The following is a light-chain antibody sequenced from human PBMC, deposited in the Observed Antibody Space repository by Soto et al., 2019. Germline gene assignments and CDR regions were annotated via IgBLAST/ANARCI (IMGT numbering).Light chain of an antibody. J-gene: IGLJ2*01. V-gene: IGLV2-23*01. CDR1: SSDVGSYNL. Sequence: QSALTQPASVSGSPGQSITISCTGTSSDVGSYNLVSWYQQHPGKAPKLMIYEGSKRPSGVYNRFSGSKSGNTASLTISGLQAEDEADYYCCSYAGSSPPHVVFGGGTKLTVL. CDR3: CSYAGSSPPHVV. CDR2: EGS.